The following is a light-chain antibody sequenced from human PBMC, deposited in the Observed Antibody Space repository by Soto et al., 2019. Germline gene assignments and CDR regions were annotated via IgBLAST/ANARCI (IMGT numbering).Light chain of an antibody. J-gene: IGKJ4*01. Sequence: EIVMTQSPATLSVSPGERVTFSCRASQRIYSNLAWYQHTPGQAPRLLISGASTGATGLPSRFSGSGSGTDCTLTINSLQSEDVAVYYCQQYHHCPVTFGGGTKVEIK. CDR3: QQYHHCPVT. CDR1: QRIYSN. CDR2: GAS. V-gene: IGKV3-15*01.